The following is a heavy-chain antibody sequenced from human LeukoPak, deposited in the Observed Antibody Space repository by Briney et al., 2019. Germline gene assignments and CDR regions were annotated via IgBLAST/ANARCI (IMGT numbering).Heavy chain of an antibody. J-gene: IGHJ4*02. CDR1: GFTVSSNY. V-gene: IGHV3-66*02. CDR3: ARDSGDSSSWPYYFDY. Sequence: PGGSLRLSCAASGFTVSSNYMSWVRQAPGKGLEWVSVIYSGGTTYYADSVKGRFTISRDNSKNTLYLRMNSLRTEDTGVYYCARDSGDSSSWPYYFDYWGQGTLVTVSS. CDR2: IYSGGTT. D-gene: IGHD6-13*01.